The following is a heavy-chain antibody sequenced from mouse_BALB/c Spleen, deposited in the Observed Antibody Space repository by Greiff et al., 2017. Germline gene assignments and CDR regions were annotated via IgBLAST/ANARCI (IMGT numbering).Heavy chain of an antibody. CDR2: IDPDNGDT. CDR1: GFNINGYY. J-gene: IGHJ2*01. D-gene: IGHD1-1*02. V-gene: IGHV14-4*02. Sequence: VQLQQSGAELVRPGASVKLSCTASGFNINGYYMHWVKQRPEQGLEWIGWIDPDNGDTEYAPKFQGKATMTADTSSNTAYLQLSSLTSEDTAVCSGTARWVSDYWGKGTTLTVSS. CDR3: TARWVSDY.